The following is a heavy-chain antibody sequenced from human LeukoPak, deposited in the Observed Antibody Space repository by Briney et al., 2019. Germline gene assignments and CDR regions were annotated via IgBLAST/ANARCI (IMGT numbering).Heavy chain of an antibody. D-gene: IGHD5-24*01. CDR3: ARDRLRRDGYNDHDAFDI. Sequence: SVKVSCKASGGTFSSYAISWVRQAPGQGLEWMGGIIPIFGTANYAQKFQGRVTITADKSTSTAYMELSSLRSEDTAVYYCARDRLRRDGYNDHDAFDIWGQGTMVTVSS. V-gene: IGHV1-69*06. CDR2: IIPIFGTA. CDR1: GGTFSSYA. J-gene: IGHJ3*02.